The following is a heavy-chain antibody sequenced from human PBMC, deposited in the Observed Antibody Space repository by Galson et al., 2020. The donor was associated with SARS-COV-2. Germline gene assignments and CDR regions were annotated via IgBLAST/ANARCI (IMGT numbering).Heavy chain of an antibody. J-gene: IGHJ4*02. D-gene: IGHD3-10*01. CDR3: LREGDTIYPDY. V-gene: IGHV3-53*01. CDR1: GFTVGSRW. CDR2: IDAAGNP. Sequence: GGSLRLSCAASGFTVGSRWISWVRRAPGKGLEWVSLIDAAGNPFYADSIKGRFTISRDNSRNIVLLQMTSLRAVDTAVYYCLREGDTIYPDYWGPGTLVTVSS.